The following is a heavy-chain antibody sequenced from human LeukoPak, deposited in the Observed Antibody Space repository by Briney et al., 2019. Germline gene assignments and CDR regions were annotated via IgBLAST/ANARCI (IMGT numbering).Heavy chain of an antibody. J-gene: IGHJ5*02. D-gene: IGHD3/OR15-3a*01. CDR2: IYPGDADT. CDR1: GSRFTSYW. V-gene: IGHV5-51*01. Sequence: GESLKISCKGSGSRFTSYWIGWVRQMPGKGLEGMGIIYPGDADTRYSPSFQGQVTISADKSISTAYLQWSNLKASDTAMYYCARRLPGLAAGGNWFDPWGQGTLVTVSS. CDR3: ARRLPGLAAGGNWFDP.